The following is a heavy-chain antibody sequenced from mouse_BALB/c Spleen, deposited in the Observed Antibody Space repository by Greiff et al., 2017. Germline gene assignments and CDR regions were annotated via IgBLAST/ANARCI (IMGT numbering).Heavy chain of an antibody. J-gene: IGHJ2*01. V-gene: IGHV2-9*02. CDR1: GFSLTSYD. D-gene: IGHD2-13*01. Sequence: QVQLKQSGPGLVAPSQSLSITCTVSGFSLTSYDVHWVRQPPGKGLEWLGVIWADGGTNYNSALMSRLSISKDNSKSHVFLKMNSLQTDDTAMYYCAGYSYYGDGFDYWGQGTTVTVSA. CDR3: AGYSYYGDGFDY. CDR2: IWADGGT.